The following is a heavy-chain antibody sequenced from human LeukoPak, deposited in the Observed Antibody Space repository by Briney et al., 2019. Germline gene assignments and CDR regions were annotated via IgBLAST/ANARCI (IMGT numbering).Heavy chain of an antibody. CDR3: ASQIVGATNY. J-gene: IGHJ4*02. CDR1: GGSVSSGDYY. CDR2: IYTSGTT. Sequence: SETLPLTCTVSGGSVSSGDYYWSWIRQPAGKELEWIGRIYTSGTTIYNPSLQSRVTISLDISKNQVSLKLSSVTATDTAVYYCASQIVGATNYWGQGTLVTVSS. D-gene: IGHD1-26*01. V-gene: IGHV4-61*02.